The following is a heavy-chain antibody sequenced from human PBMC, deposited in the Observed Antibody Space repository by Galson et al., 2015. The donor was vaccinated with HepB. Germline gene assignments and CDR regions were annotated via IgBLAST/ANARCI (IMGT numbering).Heavy chain of an antibody. Sequence: SLRLSCAASGVAVSGNYMSWVRQAPGKGLEWVSVIYSSGRTYYADSVRGRFTISRDNSKNTVYLQMNSLRPEDTAVYYCARQYGAYGWELRSFDYWGQGTLVIVSS. CDR2: IYSSGRT. V-gene: IGHV3-66*02. J-gene: IGHJ4*02. CDR1: GVAVSGNY. D-gene: IGHD1-26*01. CDR3: ARQYGAYGWELRSFDY.